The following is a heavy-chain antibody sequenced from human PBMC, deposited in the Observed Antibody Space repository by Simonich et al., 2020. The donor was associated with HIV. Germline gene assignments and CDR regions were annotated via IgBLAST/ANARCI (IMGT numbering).Heavy chain of an antibody. D-gene: IGHD2-2*01. V-gene: IGHV3-21*01. CDR3: ARDGRKGSSTSCSDY. CDR1: GFTFSSYS. J-gene: IGHJ4*02. CDR2: ISSSSSYI. Sequence: EVQLVESGGGLVKPGGSLRLSCAASGFTFSSYSMNWVRQAPGKGLEWVSSISSSSSYIYYADSVKGRFTISRDNAKNSLYLQRNSLRAEDTAVYYCARDGRKGSSTSCSDYWGQGTLVTVSS.